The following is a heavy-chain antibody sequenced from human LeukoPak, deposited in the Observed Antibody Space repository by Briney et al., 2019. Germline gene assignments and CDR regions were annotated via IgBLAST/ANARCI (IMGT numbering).Heavy chain of an antibody. V-gene: IGHV1-18*01. D-gene: IGHD5-24*01. J-gene: IGHJ4*02. Sequence: ASVKVSCKASGGTFSSYAISWVRQAPGQGLEWMVWISAYNGNTNYAQKLQGRVTMTTDTSTSTAYMELRSLRSDDTAVYYCARDRRDDYGDYWGQGTLVTVSS. CDR3: ARDRRDDYGDY. CDR1: GGTFSSYA. CDR2: ISAYNGNT.